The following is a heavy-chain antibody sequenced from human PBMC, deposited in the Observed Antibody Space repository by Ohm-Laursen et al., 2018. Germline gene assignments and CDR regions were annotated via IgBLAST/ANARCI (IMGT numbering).Heavy chain of an antibody. J-gene: IGHJ4*02. CDR3: ARRVAYDRGEFDY. Sequence: SLRLSCTASGFTFSSYGMSWVRQAPGKGLEWVSADSGSGDSTQHADSVKGRFTISRDSSKNTLYLQMNSLRAEDTAVYYCARRVAYDRGEFDYWGLGTLVTVSS. CDR1: GFTFSSYG. D-gene: IGHD5-12*01. V-gene: IGHV3-23*01. CDR2: DSGSGDST.